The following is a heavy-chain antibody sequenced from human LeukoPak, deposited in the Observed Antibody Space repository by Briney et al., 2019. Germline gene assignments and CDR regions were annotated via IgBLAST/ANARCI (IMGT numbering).Heavy chain of an antibody. D-gene: IGHD4-17*01. V-gene: IGHV4-38-2*02. CDR2: VYHSGTT. J-gene: IGHJ5*02. CDR1: GYSISSDYY. Sequence: SETLSLTCTVSGYSISSDYYWGWIRQTPGKGLEWIGSVYHSGTTYHNPSLKSRVTMSVDTSKNQFSLKLSSVTAADTAVYYCARDHDYGDNWFDPWGQGTLVTVSS. CDR3: ARDHDYGDNWFDP.